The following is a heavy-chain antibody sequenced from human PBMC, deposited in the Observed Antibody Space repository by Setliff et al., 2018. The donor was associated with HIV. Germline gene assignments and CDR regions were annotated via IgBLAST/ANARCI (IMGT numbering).Heavy chain of an antibody. D-gene: IGHD2-8*02. CDR3: ARVSITYWYSIPRDYYYYMDV. CDR2: IYTSGST. J-gene: IGHJ6*03. CDR1: GGSISSYY. V-gene: IGHV4-4*07. Sequence: PSETLSLTCTVSGGSISSYYWSWIRQPAGRGLEWIGRIYTSGSTNYNPSLKGRVTMSVDTSRNQFSLKVSSVTAADTAVYYCARVSITYWYSIPRDYYYYMDVWGEGTTVTVSS.